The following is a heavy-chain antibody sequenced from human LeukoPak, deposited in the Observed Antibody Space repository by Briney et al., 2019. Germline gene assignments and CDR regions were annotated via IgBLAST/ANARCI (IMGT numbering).Heavy chain of an antibody. CDR1: GFTFSSYS. Sequence: GGTLRLSCPACGFTFSSYSMNWVRQAPWKGLEWVSSISSSSSYIYYADSVKGRFTISRDNAKNSLYLQMNSLRAEDTAVYYCARGSTRCSDIWGQGTMVTVSS. CDR3: ARGSTRCSDI. D-gene: IGHD2-2*01. V-gene: IGHV3-21*01. J-gene: IGHJ3*02. CDR2: ISSSSSYI.